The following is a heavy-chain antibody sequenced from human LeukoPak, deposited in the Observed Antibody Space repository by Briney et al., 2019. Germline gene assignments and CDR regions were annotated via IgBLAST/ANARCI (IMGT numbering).Heavy chain of an antibody. D-gene: IGHD3-3*01. CDR1: GGTFSSYA. V-gene: IGHV1-69*01. J-gene: IGHJ5*02. Sequence: GASVKVSWTASGGTFSSYAISWVRQAPGQGLEWMGGIIPIFGTANYAQKFQGRVTITADESTSTAYMELSSLRSEDTAVYYCATHPRNDFWSGPGKYWFDPWGQGTLVTVSS. CDR2: IIPIFGTA. CDR3: ATHPRNDFWSGPGKYWFDP.